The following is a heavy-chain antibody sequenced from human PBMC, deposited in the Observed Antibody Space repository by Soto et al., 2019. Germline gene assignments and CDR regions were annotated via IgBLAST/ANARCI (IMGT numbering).Heavy chain of an antibody. CDR2: TSSNVANT. D-gene: IGHD3-16*01. CDR1: GFTFDSPYSHA. J-gene: IGHJ4*01. V-gene: IGHV3-23*01. CDR3: VLWGFAHLDY. Sequence: PGGSLRLSCAASGFTFDSPYSHAMSWVRQSPGKGPEWDSTTSSNVANTHHAESVQGRFTSSKDAPRHTVHLHMNSLRADDRATYFCVLWGFAHLDYWGNGPPAPVS.